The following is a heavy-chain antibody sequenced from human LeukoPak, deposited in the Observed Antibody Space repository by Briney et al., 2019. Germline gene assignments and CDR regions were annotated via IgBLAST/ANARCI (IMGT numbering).Heavy chain of an antibody. CDR1: GFTFDDYG. Sequence: GRSLRLSCEASGFTFDDYGMHWVRQAPGKGLEWVSTISWNSASVGYVDSVKGRSTISRDNAKKTLYLQMNSLRPEDTALYYCAKDYGYSSSWYDYWGQGTLVTVSS. V-gene: IGHV3-9*01. CDR3: AKDYGYSSSWYDY. CDR2: ISWNSASV. J-gene: IGHJ4*02. D-gene: IGHD6-13*01.